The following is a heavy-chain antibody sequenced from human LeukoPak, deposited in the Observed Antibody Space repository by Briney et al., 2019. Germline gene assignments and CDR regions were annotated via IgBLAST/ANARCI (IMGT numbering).Heavy chain of an antibody. V-gene: IGHV3-21*01. CDR3: ARVGSGSSSYGYYYMDV. CDR1: GFTFSSYS. Sequence: TGGSLRLSCAASGFTFSSYSMNWVRQAPGKGLEWVSSISSSSSYICYADSVKGRFTIFSANAKNSLYLQMTSLRAEDTAVYYCARVGSGSSSYGYYYMDVWGKGTTVTVSS. D-gene: IGHD6-6*01. CDR2: ISSSSSYI. J-gene: IGHJ6*03.